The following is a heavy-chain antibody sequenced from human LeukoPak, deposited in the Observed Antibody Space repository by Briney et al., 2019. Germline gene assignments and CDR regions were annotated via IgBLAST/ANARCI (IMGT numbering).Heavy chain of an antibody. CDR1: GYTFTGYF. V-gene: IGHV1-2*02. CDR3: TRDLFLAAAEREGDDY. Sequence: ASVKVSCKASGYTFTGYFIHWLRQAPGQGLEWVGWINPNNGDTNYAQKFQGRVTMTRDTSISTAYMELCRLRSDDTAVYYCTRDLFLAAAEREGDDYWGQGALVTVSS. D-gene: IGHD6-13*01. CDR2: INPNNGDT. J-gene: IGHJ4*02.